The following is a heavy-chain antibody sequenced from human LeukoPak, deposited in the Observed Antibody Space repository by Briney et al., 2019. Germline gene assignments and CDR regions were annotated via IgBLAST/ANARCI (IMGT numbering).Heavy chain of an antibody. CDR2: IYSSGST. CDR3: ARGRRSSSGWYGGRWFDP. V-gene: IGHV4-4*07. J-gene: IGHJ5*02. D-gene: IGHD6-19*01. CDR1: GGSISSYY. Sequence: SETLSLTCTVSGGSISSYYWSWIRQPAGKGLEWIGRIYSSGSTNYNPSLKSRVTISVDTSKNQFSLKLSSVTAADTAVYYCARGRRSSSGWYGGRWFDPWGQGTLVTVSS.